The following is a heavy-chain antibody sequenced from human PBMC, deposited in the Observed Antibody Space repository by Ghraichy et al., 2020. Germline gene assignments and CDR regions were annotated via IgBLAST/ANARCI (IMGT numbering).Heavy chain of an antibody. V-gene: IGHV3-15*01. CDR1: GFTFSNAW. J-gene: IGHJ4*02. CDR3: TTYYYDNIRFGY. Sequence: ETLSLTCAASGFTFSNAWMSWVRQAPGKGLEWVGRIKIKTDGGTTDYAAPVKGRFTISRDDSENTLYLQMNSLKTEDTAVYYCTTYYYDNIRFGYWGQGTLVTVSS. CDR2: IKIKTDGGTT. D-gene: IGHD3-22*01.